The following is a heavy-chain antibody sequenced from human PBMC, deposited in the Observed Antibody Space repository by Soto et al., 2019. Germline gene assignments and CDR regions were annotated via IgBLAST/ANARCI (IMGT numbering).Heavy chain of an antibody. CDR1: GGTFSSYA. Sequence: SVKVSCKASGGTFSSYAISWVRQAPGQGLEWMGGIIPIFGTANYAQKFQGRVTITADESTSTAYMELSSLRSEDTAVYYCARGLRYFDWSPPDYYYYYGMDVWGQGTTVTVSS. J-gene: IGHJ6*02. CDR3: ARGLRYFDWSPPDYYYYYGMDV. CDR2: IIPIFGTA. V-gene: IGHV1-69*13. D-gene: IGHD3-9*01.